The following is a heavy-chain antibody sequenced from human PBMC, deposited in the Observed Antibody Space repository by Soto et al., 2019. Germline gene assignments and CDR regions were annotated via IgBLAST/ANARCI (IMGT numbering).Heavy chain of an antibody. CDR3: ARDRLMGATTSPTY. CDR2: ISGYNGNT. D-gene: IGHD1-26*01. Sequence: ASVKVSCKTSGYTFSSYGSSWVRQVPGQGFEWMGWISGYNGNTNYAQKFQGRVIMTTDTSTKTAYMELGSLRSDDTAVYYCARDRLMGATTSPTYWGQGTLVTVSS. CDR1: GYTFSSYG. V-gene: IGHV1-18*01. J-gene: IGHJ4*02.